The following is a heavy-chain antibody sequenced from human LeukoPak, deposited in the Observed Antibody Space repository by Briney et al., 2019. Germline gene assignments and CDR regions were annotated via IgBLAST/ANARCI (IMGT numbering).Heavy chain of an antibody. V-gene: IGHV1-69*13. CDR2: IIPIFGTA. Sequence: GASVKVSCKASGGTFSSYAISWVRQAPGQGLEWMGGIIPIFGTANYAQKFQGRVTITADESTSTAYMELSSLRSEDTAVYYCARGPGVVGPAAIGYFDYWGQGTLVTVSS. CDR1: GGTFSSYA. CDR3: ARGPGVVGPAAIGYFDY. J-gene: IGHJ4*02. D-gene: IGHD2-2*01.